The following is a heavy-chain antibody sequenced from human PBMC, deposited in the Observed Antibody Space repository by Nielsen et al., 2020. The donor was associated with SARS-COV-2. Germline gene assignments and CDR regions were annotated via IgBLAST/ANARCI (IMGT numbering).Heavy chain of an antibody. CDR1: GYTFTSYD. Sequence: ASVKVSCKASGYTFTSYDINWVRQATGQGLEWMGWMNPNSGNTGYAQKFQGRVTMTRNTSISTAYMELSSLRSEDTAVYYCAGVVVPAAGDYYYYMDVWGKGTTVTVSS. V-gene: IGHV1-8*01. CDR3: AGVVVPAAGDYYYYMDV. CDR2: MNPNSGNT. J-gene: IGHJ6*03. D-gene: IGHD2-2*01.